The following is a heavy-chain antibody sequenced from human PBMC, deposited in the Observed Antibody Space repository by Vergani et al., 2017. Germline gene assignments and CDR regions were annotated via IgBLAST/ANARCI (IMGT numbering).Heavy chain of an antibody. CDR2: IYHSGST. CDR1: GYSISSGYY. CDR3: ARLSGGY. D-gene: IGHD2/OR15-2a*01. V-gene: IGHV4-38-2*01. Sequence: QVQLQESGPGLVKPSETLSLTCAVSGYSISSGYYWGWIRQPPGKGLEWIGSIYHSGSTYYNPSLKSRVTISVDTAKNQFYLKLSSVTAADTAVYYCARLSGGYWGKGTLVTVSS. J-gene: IGHJ4*02.